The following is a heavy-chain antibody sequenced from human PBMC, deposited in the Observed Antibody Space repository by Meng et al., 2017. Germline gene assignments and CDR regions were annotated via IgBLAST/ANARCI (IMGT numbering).Heavy chain of an antibody. J-gene: IGHJ4*02. D-gene: IGHD1-26*01. Sequence: QLQHYGPGLVKPSQTLSLICAISGDRASSNSAAWNWIRQSPSRGLEWLGRAYYRSKWYHDYAESVKSRISIDPDTSKNQFSLQLRSVTPEDSAVYYCARGSYSFDSWGQRTLVTVSS. CDR2: AYYRSKWYH. CDR3: ARGSYSFDS. V-gene: IGHV6-1*01. CDR1: GDRASSNSAA.